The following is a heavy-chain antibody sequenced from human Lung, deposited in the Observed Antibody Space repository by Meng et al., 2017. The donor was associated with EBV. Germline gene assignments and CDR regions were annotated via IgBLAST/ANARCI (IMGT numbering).Heavy chain of an antibody. CDR2: IIPIFGTA. D-gene: IGHD1-26*01. CDR1: GGTFSGYA. CDR3: ARGGAGIVGAPERWFDP. V-gene: IGHV1-69*01. Sequence: AAAQRPVCFGQGPLQASGGTFSGYASRWGRQAHGQGLEWMGGIIPIFGTANYAQKFQGRVTITADESTSTAYMELSSLRSEDTAVYYCARGGAGIVGAPERWFDPWGQGTLVTVSS. J-gene: IGHJ5*02.